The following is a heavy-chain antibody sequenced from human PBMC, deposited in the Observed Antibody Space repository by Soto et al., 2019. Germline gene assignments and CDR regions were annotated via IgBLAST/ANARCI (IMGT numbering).Heavy chain of an antibody. CDR3: AKNQEWELPRVIDF. V-gene: IGHV3-48*01. CDR2: ISSSSSTT. CDR1: GFTFSSYS. Sequence: GGSLRLSCAASGFTFSSYSMNWVRQAPGKGLEWVSYISSSSSTTYYADSVRGRFTISRDRSKNTLYLQMSSLRAEDTALYYCAKNQEWELPRVIDFWGQGTLVTVSS. D-gene: IGHD1-26*01. J-gene: IGHJ4*02.